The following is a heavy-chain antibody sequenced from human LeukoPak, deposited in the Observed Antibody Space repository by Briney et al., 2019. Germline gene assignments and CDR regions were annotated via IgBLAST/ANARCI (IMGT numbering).Heavy chain of an antibody. Sequence: RGALRLSCSASGFTFSRYAMHWGRQAPGEGLEYVSAISINGGSTYYGDSVKGRFTISRDNSKNTLYLQMSSLRAEDTAVYYCVKARGIQLWLPGDYWGQGTLVTVSS. V-gene: IGHV3-64D*09. CDR1: GFTFSRYA. J-gene: IGHJ4*02. CDR2: ISINGGST. CDR3: VKARGIQLWLPGDY. D-gene: IGHD5-18*01.